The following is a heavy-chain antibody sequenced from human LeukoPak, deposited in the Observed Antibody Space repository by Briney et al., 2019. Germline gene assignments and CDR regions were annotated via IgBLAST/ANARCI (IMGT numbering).Heavy chain of an antibody. D-gene: IGHD4-17*01. Sequence: ASVTVSFKASGYTFTSYDINWVRQATGQGLEWIGWMNPNSGNTGYAQKFQGRVTMTRNTSISTAYMELSSLRSEDTAVYYCARILDYGDYVWFDPWGQGTLVTVSS. V-gene: IGHV1-8*01. CDR1: GYTFTSYD. J-gene: IGHJ5*02. CDR3: ARILDYGDYVWFDP. CDR2: MNPNSGNT.